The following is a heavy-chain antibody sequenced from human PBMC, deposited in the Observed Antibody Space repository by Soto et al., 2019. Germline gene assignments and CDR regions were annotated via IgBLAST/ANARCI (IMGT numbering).Heavy chain of an antibody. J-gene: IGHJ6*02. CDR3: ARAGCDGGRCYTLVVLCYGMDV. CDR2: ISYDGNNK. CDR1: GFTFSSYV. V-gene: IGHV3-30-3*01. D-gene: IGHD2-15*01. Sequence: QVQLVESGGGVVQPGRSLRLSCAASGFTFSSYVMHWVRQAPGKGLEWVAVISYDGNNKYYADSVKGRFTISRDNSKNTLYLQMNSLRADDTAVYYCARAGCDGGRCYTLVVLCYGMDVWGQGTTVTVSS.